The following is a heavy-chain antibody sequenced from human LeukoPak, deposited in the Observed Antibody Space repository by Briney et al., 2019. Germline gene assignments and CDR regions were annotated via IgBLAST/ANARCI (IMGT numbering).Heavy chain of an antibody. CDR2: ISSSSSYI. V-gene: IGHV3-21*01. D-gene: IGHD2-21*02. CDR3: AKTIVVVTPGGMDV. CDR1: GFTFSSYS. J-gene: IGHJ6*02. Sequence: GGSLRLSCAASGFTFSSYSMNWVRQAPGKGLEWVSSISSSSSYIYYADSVKGRFTISRDNAKNSLYLQMNSLRAEDTAVYYCAKTIVVVTPGGMDVWGQGTTVTVSS.